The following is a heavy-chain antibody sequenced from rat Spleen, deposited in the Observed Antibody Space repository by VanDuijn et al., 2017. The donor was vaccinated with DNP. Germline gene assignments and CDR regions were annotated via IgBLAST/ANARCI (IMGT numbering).Heavy chain of an antibody. CDR1: GFSLTNYA. V-gene: IGHV2S12*01. CDR2: VSSGGNT. J-gene: IGHJ3*01. D-gene: IGHD1-1*01. CDR3: TRVYYSAEDWFAY. Sequence: QVQLKESGPGLVQPSQTLSLTCTVSGFSLTNYAVGWVRQPPGKGLEWIAAVSSGGNTYYNSGLKSRLSISRDTSKSKVFLKMNSLQTEDTAIYFCTRVYYSAEDWFAYWGQGTLVTVSS.